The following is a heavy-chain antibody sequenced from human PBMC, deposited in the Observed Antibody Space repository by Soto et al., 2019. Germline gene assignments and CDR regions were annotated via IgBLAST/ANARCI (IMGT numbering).Heavy chain of an antibody. Sequence: QVQLVESGGGVVQPGTSLRLSCVVSGFTFRSFVIHWVRQAPGRGLEWVALTSYDGTNKYFGDSVKGRFTISRDNSRNAVDLQMDSLRLEDPALDYCARWGTTGGLDVWGQGTLVSVSS. CDR1: GFTFRSFV. CDR3: ARWGTTGGLDV. J-gene: IGHJ4*02. D-gene: IGHD3-16*01. V-gene: IGHV3-30*19. CDR2: TSYDGTNK.